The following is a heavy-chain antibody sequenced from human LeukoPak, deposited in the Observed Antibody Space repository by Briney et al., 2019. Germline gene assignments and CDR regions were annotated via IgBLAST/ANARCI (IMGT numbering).Heavy chain of an antibody. CDR1: GFTDSSNY. J-gene: IGHJ6*03. D-gene: IGHD6-19*01. CDR3: ARDANAVACTVYYHMDV. CDR2: IYSGGST. V-gene: IGHV3-53*01. Sequence: GGSLRLSCAASGFTDSSNYMSWVRQAPGKGLEWDSVIYSGGSTYYAAPVKGRFTISRDNSKNTPYLQMNSLRAEDTAVYYCARDANAVACTVYYHMDVWGKGTTVTVSS.